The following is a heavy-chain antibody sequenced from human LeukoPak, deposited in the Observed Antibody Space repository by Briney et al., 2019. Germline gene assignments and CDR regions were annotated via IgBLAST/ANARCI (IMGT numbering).Heavy chain of an antibody. CDR2: IYYNGST. J-gene: IGHJ4*02. CDR1: GGSISSYY. V-gene: IGHV4-59*01. D-gene: IGHD6-19*01. Sequence: PSETLSLTCTVSGGSISSYYWSWIRQPPGKGLEWIGYIYYNGSTNYNPSLKSRVTISVDTSKNQFSLKLSSVTAADTAVYYCARGDYSSGWPHWGQGTLVTVSS. CDR3: ARGDYSSGWPH.